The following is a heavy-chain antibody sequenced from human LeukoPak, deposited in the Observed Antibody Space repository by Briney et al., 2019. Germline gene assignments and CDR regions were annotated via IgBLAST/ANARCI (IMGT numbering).Heavy chain of an antibody. V-gene: IGHV1-69*04. CDR3: ARSERSGYSYGCEDY. Sequence: ASVKVSCKASGGTFSSYAINWVRQAPGRGLEWMGRIIPILGITNYTQKFQGRVTITTDESTSTAYMELSSLRSEDTAVYYCARSERSGYSYGCEDYWGQGTLVTVSS. CDR1: GGTFSSYA. J-gene: IGHJ4*02. CDR2: IIPILGIT. D-gene: IGHD5-18*01.